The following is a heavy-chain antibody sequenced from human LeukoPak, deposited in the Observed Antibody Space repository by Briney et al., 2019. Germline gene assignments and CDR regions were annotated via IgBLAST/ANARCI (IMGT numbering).Heavy chain of an antibody. V-gene: IGHV3-33*08. CDR3: ARGLVTGLDY. J-gene: IGHJ4*02. D-gene: IGHD1-20*01. CDR1: GFTFSSYG. CDR2: ISYDGSNK. Sequence: GGSLRLSCAASGFTFSSYGMHWVRQAPGKGLEWVAVISYDGSNKYYADSVKGRFTISRDNSKNTLYLQMNSLRAEDTAVYSCARGLVTGLDYWGQGTLVTVSS.